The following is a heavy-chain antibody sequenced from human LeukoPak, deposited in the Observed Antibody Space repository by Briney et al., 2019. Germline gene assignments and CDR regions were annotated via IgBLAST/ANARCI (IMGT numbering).Heavy chain of an antibody. CDR3: ARDGGSGSYYVY. V-gene: IGHV1-2*02. CDR1: GYTFTGYY. CDR2: INPNSGGT. J-gene: IGHJ4*02. Sequence: GASVKVSCKASGYTFTGYYLQWVRQAPGQGLEWMGWINPNSGGTNYAQEFQGRVTMTRDTSISTAYMELSRLRSDDTAVYYCARDGGSGSYYVYWGQGTLVTVSS. D-gene: IGHD3-10*01.